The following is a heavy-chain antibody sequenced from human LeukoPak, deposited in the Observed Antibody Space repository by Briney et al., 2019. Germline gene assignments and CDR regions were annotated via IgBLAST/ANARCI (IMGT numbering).Heavy chain of an antibody. Sequence: ASVKVSCKASGYTFTTCDINWARQATGQGLEWMGWMNPNSGNTGYAQSFQGRVTMTRDTSISTAYMELSNLRSEDTAIYYCARGSGGRRDYWGQGTLLTVSS. CDR1: GYTFTTCD. CDR3: ARGSGGRRDY. J-gene: IGHJ4*02. CDR2: MNPNSGNT. D-gene: IGHD4-23*01. V-gene: IGHV1-8*01.